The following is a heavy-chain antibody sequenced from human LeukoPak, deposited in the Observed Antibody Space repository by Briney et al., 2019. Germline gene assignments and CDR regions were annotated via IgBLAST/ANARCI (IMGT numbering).Heavy chain of an antibody. V-gene: IGHV1-18*01. Sequence: ASVKVSCKASGYTFTSYSINWVRQAPGQGLEWMGWISAYNGNTKYAQKLQGRVTMTTDTSTSTAYMELRSLRSDDTAVYYCARGLGGSGSYFLTFDYWGQGPLVTVSS. CDR1: GYTFTSYS. D-gene: IGHD1-26*01. CDR3: ARGLGGSGSYFLTFDY. CDR2: ISAYNGNT. J-gene: IGHJ4*02.